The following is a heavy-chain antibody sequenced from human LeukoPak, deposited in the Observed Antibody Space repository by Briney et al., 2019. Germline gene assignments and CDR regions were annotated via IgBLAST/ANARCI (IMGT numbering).Heavy chain of an antibody. V-gene: IGHV4-61*08. CDR2: IYYSGST. D-gene: IGHD3-3*01. CDR1: GDPISTSSDY. J-gene: IGHJ5*02. CDR3: ANFLDVQRFDP. Sequence: SETLSLTCTVSGDPISTSSDYKWTWIRQPPRKGLEWIGYIYYSGSTNYNPSLQSRVTISVDTSNNQFSLKLTSVTAADTAVYYCANFLDVQRFDPWGQGTLVTVSS.